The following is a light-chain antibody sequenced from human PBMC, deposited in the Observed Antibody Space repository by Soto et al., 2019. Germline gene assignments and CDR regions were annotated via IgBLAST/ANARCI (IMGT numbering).Light chain of an antibody. V-gene: IGKV3-11*01. Sequence: ETVLTQSPATLSLSPGEGSTLSFRASQSVSSFLAWYQQKPGQAPRLLIYDASNRATGIPARFSGSGSGTDFTLTISSLEPEDFAVYYCQQHTNWPLTFGGGTKVDI. CDR1: QSVSSF. CDR3: QQHTNWPLT. J-gene: IGKJ4*01. CDR2: DAS.